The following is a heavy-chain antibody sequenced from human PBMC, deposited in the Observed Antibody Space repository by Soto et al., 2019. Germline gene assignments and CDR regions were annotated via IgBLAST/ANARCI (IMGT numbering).Heavy chain of an antibody. CDR1: GYTFTSYG. V-gene: IGHV1-18*01. CDR2: ISAYYGYA. CDR3: ARDLGGSYYAPVDY. D-gene: IGHD1-26*01. J-gene: IGHJ4*02. Sequence: SVKGSCKGSGYTFTSYGISWVRQAPGQGLEWMGWISAYYGYAKYAQKLQGRVTTTTDTSTSTAYMELRSLRSDDTAVYYCARDLGGSYYAPVDYWGQGTLVTVSS.